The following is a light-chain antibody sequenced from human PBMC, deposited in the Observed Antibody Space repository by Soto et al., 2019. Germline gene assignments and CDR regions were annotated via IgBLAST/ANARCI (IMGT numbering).Light chain of an antibody. Sequence: EIVLTQSPGTLSLSPGERATLSCRASQSVSSSYLAWYQQKPGQAPRLLIYGASSRATGIPDRFSGSGSGTDFTLTISRLEPEDFAVYYCQQYKNWPPYSFGQGTKLEI. J-gene: IGKJ2*03. CDR2: GAS. V-gene: IGKV3-20*01. CDR1: QSVSSSY. CDR3: QQYKNWPPYS.